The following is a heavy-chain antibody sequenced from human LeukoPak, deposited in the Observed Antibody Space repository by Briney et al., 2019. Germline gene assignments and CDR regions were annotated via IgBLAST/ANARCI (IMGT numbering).Heavy chain of an antibody. CDR2: INPNSGGT. CDR3: ARGFRPSDAFDI. Sequence: ASVKVSCKASGYTFTGYYMHWVRQAAGQGLEWRGWINPNSGGTNYAQKFQGRVTMTRDTSISTAYMELSRLRSDDTAVYYCARGFRPSDAFDIWGQGTMVTVSS. V-gene: IGHV1-2*02. J-gene: IGHJ3*02. CDR1: GYTFTGYY.